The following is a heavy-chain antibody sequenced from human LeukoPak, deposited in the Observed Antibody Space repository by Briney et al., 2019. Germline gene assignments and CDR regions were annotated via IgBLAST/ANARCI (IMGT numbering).Heavy chain of an antibody. Sequence: RPGGSLRLSCAASGFTFSSYEMNWVRQAPGKGLEWVSYITGSGSTIYYADSVKGRFTIPRDNAKNSLYLQMNSLRAEDTAVYYCARSPYSSGWSVVDYWGQGTLVTVSS. V-gene: IGHV3-48*03. CDR1: GFTFSSYE. CDR3: ARSPYSSGWSVVDY. J-gene: IGHJ4*02. D-gene: IGHD6-19*01. CDR2: ITGSGSTI.